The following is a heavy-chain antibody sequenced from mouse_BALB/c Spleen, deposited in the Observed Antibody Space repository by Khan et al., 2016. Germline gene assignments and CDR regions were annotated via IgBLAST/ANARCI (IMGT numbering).Heavy chain of an antibody. CDR2: ISSGGTT. Sequence: EVELVESGGGLVKPGGSLKFSCAASGFTFSSYAMSWVRQTPEKRLEWVASISSGGTTYYPDSVKGRFTISRDDARNILYLQMNSLRSKDTAIYYCAREENALDYWGQGTSVTVSS. CDR1: GFTFSSYA. CDR3: AREENALDY. V-gene: IGHV5-6-5*01. J-gene: IGHJ4*01.